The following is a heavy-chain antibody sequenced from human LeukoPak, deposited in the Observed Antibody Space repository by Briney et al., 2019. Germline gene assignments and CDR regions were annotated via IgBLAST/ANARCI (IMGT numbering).Heavy chain of an antibody. J-gene: IGHJ1*01. CDR1: GYTFTGYG. V-gene: IGHV1-18*01. CDR2: ISAYNGYT. D-gene: IGHD6-19*01. CDR3: ATDKQWLVPRSEYFQH. Sequence: ASVKVSCKASGYTFTGYGISWVRQAPGQGLEWMGWISAYNGYTNYAQKLQGRVTMTTDTSTSTAYMELRSLRSDDTAVYYCATDKQWLVPRSEYFQHWGQGTLVTVSS.